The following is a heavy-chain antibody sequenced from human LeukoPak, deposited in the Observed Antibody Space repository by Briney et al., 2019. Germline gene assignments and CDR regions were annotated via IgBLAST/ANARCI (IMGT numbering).Heavy chain of an antibody. Sequence: GGSLRLSCAASGFSFSSHAMTWVRQAPGRGLEWVSTISGSGGYTYYADSVKGRFTISRDNSENTVFLQMNSPGDEDTAVYYSARVQRGYAYYFDSWGQGTLVTVSS. CDR1: GFSFSSHA. CDR3: ARVQRGYAYYFDS. J-gene: IGHJ4*02. V-gene: IGHV3-23*01. D-gene: IGHD5-18*01. CDR2: ISGSGGYT.